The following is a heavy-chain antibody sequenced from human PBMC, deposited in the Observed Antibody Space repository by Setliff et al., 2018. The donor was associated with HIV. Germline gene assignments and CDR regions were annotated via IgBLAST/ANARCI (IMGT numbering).Heavy chain of an antibody. J-gene: IGHJ6*03. D-gene: IGHD6-19*01. CDR2: IYYSGSS. CDR3: ARGYPGIAVAGLTYYYYYYMDV. Sequence: SETLSLTCTVSGGSISTYYWSWIRQPPGKGLEWIGYIYYSGSSNHNPSLKSRVTISVGTSKNQFSLKLSSVTAADTAVYYCARGYPGIAVAGLTYYYYYYMDVWGKGTTVTVSS. CDR1: GGSISTYY. V-gene: IGHV4-59*01.